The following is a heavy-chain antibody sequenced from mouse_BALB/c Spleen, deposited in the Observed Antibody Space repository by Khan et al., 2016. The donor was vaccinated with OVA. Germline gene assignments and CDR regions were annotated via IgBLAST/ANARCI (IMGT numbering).Heavy chain of an antibody. J-gene: IGHJ3*01. CDR2: IFPGTGTT. CDR3: ARGYFGNYEFVY. Sequence: QLKESGAELVKPGASVKLSCKTSGYTFTSYWIQWVKQRPGQGLGWIGQIFPGTGTTYHNENFKGKATLTVDTSSSTAYMQLSSLTSEDSAVYFCARGYFGNYEFVYWGQGTLVTVSP. CDR1: GYTFTSYW. V-gene: IGHV1S132*01. D-gene: IGHD2-1*01.